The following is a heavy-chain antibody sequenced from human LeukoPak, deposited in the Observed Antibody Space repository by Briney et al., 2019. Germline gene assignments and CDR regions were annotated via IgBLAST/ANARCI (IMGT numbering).Heavy chain of an antibody. CDR1: GYTFTSYN. CDR2: MNPNRGNT. J-gene: IGHJ3*02. Sequence: ASVKVSCKASGYTFTSYNINWVRQATGQGPEWRGWMNPNRGNTGYAQKFQGRVTMTRNTSISTAYMELSSLRSEDTAVYYCASARTYCGGDCYSGDAFDIWGQGTMVTVSS. CDR3: ASARTYCGGDCYSGDAFDI. D-gene: IGHD2-21*02. V-gene: IGHV1-8*01.